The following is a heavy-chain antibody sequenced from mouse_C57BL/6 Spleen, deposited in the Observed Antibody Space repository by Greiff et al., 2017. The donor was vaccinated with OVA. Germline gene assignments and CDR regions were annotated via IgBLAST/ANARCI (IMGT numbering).Heavy chain of an antibody. CDR2: IYPGNSDT. J-gene: IGHJ3*01. CDR3: TREDYGSSYTFAY. D-gene: IGHD1-1*01. Sequence: VQLQQSGTVLARPGASVKMSCKTSGYTFTSYWMHWVKQRPGQGLEWIGAIYPGNSDTSYNQKFKGKAKLTAVTSASTAYMELSSLTNEDSAVDYCTREDYGSSYTFAYWGQGTLVTVSA. CDR1: GYTFTSYW. V-gene: IGHV1-5*01.